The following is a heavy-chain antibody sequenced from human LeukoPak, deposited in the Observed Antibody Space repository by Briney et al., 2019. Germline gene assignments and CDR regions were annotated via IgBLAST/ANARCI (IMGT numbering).Heavy chain of an antibody. J-gene: IGHJ4*02. CDR2: IKRDGSEK. CDR3: ARGPLGVALDY. CDR1: GFTLSSYW. D-gene: IGHD5-12*01. V-gene: IGHV3-7*01. Sequence: GGSLRLSCAASGFTLSSYWMSWVRQAPGKGLEWVANIKRDGSEKYYVDSVKGRFTISRDNAKNSLYLQMNSLRAEDTAVYYCARGPLGVALDYWGQGTLVTVSS.